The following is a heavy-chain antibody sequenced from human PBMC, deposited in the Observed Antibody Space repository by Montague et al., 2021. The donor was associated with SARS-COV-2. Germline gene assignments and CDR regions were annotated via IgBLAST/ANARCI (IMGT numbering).Heavy chain of an antibody. CDR1: GGSISSGGYY. V-gene: IGHV4-31*03. CDR3: ARVHIVVVTAMRYCDL. CDR2: IYYSGST. Sequence: TLSLTCTVSGGSISSGGYYWSWIRQPPGKGLEWIGYIYYSGSTYYNPSLKSRVTISVDTSKNQFSLKLSSVTAADTAVYYCARVHIVVVTAMRYCDLWGRGTLVTVSS. D-gene: IGHD2-21*02. J-gene: IGHJ2*01.